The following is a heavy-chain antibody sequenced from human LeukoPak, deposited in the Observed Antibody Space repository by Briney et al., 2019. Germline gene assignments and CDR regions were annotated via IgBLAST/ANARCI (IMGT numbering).Heavy chain of an antibody. D-gene: IGHD6-13*01. Sequence: GASVKVSCKASGYTFSGSYIHWVRQAPGQGLEWMGWINTNTGNPTYAQGFTERFVFSLDTSVSTAYLQISSLKAEDTAVYYCARDQSSSWSNYYYMDVWGKGTTVTVS. V-gene: IGHV7-4-1*02. CDR3: ARDQSSSWSNYYYMDV. J-gene: IGHJ6*03. CDR2: INTNTGNP. CDR1: GYTFSGSY.